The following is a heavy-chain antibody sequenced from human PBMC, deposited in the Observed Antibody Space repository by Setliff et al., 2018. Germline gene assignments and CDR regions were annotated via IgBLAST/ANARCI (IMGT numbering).Heavy chain of an antibody. CDR1: GFTFVDYA. Sequence: GGSLRLSCTASGFTFVDYAMQWVRQAPGKGLEWVSGISWDSGSIGYAASVKGRFTISRDNAKSSVYLQMNSLRPEDTALYYCVKDSAPVAGPFDFWGQGTLVTVSS. CDR3: VKDSAPVAGPFDF. CDR2: ISWDSGSI. V-gene: IGHV3-9*01. J-gene: IGHJ4*02. D-gene: IGHD6-19*01.